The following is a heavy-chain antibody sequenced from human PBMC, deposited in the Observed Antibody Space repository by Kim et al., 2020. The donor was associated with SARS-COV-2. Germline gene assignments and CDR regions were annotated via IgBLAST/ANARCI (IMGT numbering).Heavy chain of an antibody. D-gene: IGHD3-10*01. CDR1: GYTFTGYY. CDR3: ARTAQLITIQFDP. Sequence: ASVKVSCKASGYTFTGYYMHWVRQAPGQGLEWMGWINPNSGGTNYAQKFQGRVTMTRDTSISTAYMELSRLRSDDTAVYYCARTAQLITIQFDPWGQGTLVTVSS. J-gene: IGHJ5*02. CDR2: INPNSGGT. V-gene: IGHV1-2*02.